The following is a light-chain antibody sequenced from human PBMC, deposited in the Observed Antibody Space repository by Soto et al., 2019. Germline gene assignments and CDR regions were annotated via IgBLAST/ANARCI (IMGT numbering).Light chain of an antibody. Sequence: QSALTQPPSVSGSPGQSVAVSSTGSSSDVGSYNRVSWYQQPPGAAPKLIIYEVNNRPSGVPDRFSGSKSGNTASLTISGLRAEDEADYYCTSFTTSTTYVFGTGTKLTVL. CDR3: TSFTTSTTYV. CDR1: SSDVGSYNR. V-gene: IGLV2-18*02. J-gene: IGLJ1*01. CDR2: EVN.